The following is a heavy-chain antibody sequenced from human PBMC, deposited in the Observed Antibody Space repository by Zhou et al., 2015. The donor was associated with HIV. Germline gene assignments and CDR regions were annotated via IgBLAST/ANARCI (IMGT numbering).Heavy chain of an antibody. CDR1: GFTFSDYY. V-gene: IGHV3-33*08. CDR2: IWYDLSNK. CDR3: ARHVFYSYYYGMDV. D-gene: IGHD3-10*02. Sequence: QVQLVESGGGLVKPGGSLRLSCAASGFTFSDYYMSWIRQAPGKGLEWVAVIWYDLSNKYYADSVKGRFTISRDNSKNTLYLQMNSLRAEDTAVYYCARHVFYSYYYGMDVWGHGTTVTVSS. J-gene: IGHJ6*02.